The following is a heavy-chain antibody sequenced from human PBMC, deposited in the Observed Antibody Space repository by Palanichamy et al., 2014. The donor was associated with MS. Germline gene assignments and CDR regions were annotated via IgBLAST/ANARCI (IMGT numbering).Heavy chain of an antibody. CDR2: ISSSGSTI. D-gene: IGHD6-13*01. V-gene: IGHV3-48*03. CDR1: GFTFSSYE. Sequence: EVQLVESGGGLVQPGGSLRLSCAASGFTFSSYEMNWVRQAPGKGLEWVSYISSSGSTIYYADSVKGRFTISRDNAKNSLYLQMNSLRAEDTAVYYCARVGKWPEAAAGTSLDYWGQGTLVTVPS. CDR3: ARVGKWPEAAAGTSLDY. J-gene: IGHJ4*02.